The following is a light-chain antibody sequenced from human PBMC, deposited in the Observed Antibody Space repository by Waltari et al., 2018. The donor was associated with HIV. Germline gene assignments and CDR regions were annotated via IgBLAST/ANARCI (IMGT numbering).Light chain of an antibody. Sequence: DVVMTQSPLSLPVTLGQPASISCRSSQSLVDTDGNTYLNWFQQRPGQSPRRLIYRASHRDSGVPDRFSGSGSGTDFTLKISRVEADDIGIYYCMQATHGSITFGQGTRLEIK. CDR2: RAS. J-gene: IGKJ5*01. CDR1: QSLVDTDGNTY. V-gene: IGKV2-30*01. CDR3: MQATHGSIT.